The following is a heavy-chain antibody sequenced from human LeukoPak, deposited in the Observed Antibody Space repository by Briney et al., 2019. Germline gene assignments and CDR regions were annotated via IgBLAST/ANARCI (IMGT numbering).Heavy chain of an antibody. J-gene: IGHJ4*02. D-gene: IGHD3-9*01. Sequence: PGGSLRLSCAASGFTFSSYWMSWVRQAPGKGLEWVANIKQDGSEKYYVDSVKGRFTISRDNAKNSLYLQMNSLRAEDTAVYYCAREHYDILTGYLVYWGQGTLVTVSS. CDR2: IKQDGSEK. CDR1: GFTFSSYW. CDR3: AREHYDILTGYLVY. V-gene: IGHV3-7*01.